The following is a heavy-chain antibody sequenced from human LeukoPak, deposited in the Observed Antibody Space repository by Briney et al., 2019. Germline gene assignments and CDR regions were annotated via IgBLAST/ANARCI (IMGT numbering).Heavy chain of an antibody. J-gene: IGHJ5*02. CDR3: AKGPYDYVSGSSRPETYNWFDP. Sequence: GGSLRLSCAASGFTFSSYAMSWVRQAPGKGLEWVSAISGSGGSTYYADSVKGRFTTSRDNSENTLYLQMNSLRAEDTAVYYCAKGPYDYVSGSSRPETYNWFDPWGQGTLVTVSS. CDR1: GFTFSSYA. V-gene: IGHV3-23*01. D-gene: IGHD3-16*02. CDR2: ISGSGGST.